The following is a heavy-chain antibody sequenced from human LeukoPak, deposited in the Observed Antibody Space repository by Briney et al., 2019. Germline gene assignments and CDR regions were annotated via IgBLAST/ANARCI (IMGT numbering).Heavy chain of an antibody. J-gene: IGHJ6*03. CDR3: ARNPCGEYCYYYYMVV. V-gene: IGHV1-69*13. D-gene: IGHD4-17*01. CDR2: IIPIFGTA. Sequence: ASVKVSCKASGGTFSSYAISWVRQAPGQGLEWMGGIIPIFGTANYAQKFPGRVPITADESTSTASMELSSLRSEDTALFYCARNPCGEYCYYYYMVVWGKGTTVTVSS. CDR1: GGTFSSYA.